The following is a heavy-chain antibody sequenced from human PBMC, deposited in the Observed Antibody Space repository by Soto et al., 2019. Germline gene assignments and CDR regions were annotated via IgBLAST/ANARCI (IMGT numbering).Heavy chain of an antibody. CDR3: ERGVRGYYGAVSHSVWFDT. CDR1: GGSFSGYY. J-gene: IGHJ5*02. D-gene: IGHD3-10*01. V-gene: IGHV4-34*01. CDR2: INHSGST. Sequence: QVQLQQWGAGLLKPSETLSLTCAVYGGSFSGYYWSWIRQPPGKGLEWIGEINHSGSTNYNPALKSRVTRSVDTSKNQFSLELSSVTATDTAVYYCERGVRGYYGAVSHSVWFDTWGQGTLVTVSS.